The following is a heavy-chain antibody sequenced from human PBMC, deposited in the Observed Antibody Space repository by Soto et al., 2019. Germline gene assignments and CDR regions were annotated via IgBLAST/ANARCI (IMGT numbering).Heavy chain of an antibody. CDR2: INTDGSRA. CDR1: GFTFSNYW. V-gene: IGHV3-74*01. J-gene: IGHJ5*02. D-gene: IGHD3-16*01. Sequence: EVQLVESGGDLVQPGGSLRLSCAASGFTFSNYWMHWVRQAPGKGLMWVSRINTDGSRATYADSVQGRFAISRDNAKNTVNLKMSSLRAEDTAVYYCARVKLGSYDWVAPGGEGTRVTVS. CDR3: ARVKLGSYDWVAP.